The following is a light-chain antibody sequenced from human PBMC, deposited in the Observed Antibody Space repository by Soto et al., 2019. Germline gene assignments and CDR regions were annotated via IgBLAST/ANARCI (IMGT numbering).Light chain of an antibody. CDR1: QSVSSSY. CDR3: QQYGSSLALT. CDR2: GAS. Sequence: ESVLTQSPGTLSLSPGERATLSCRASQSVSSSYLAWYQHKPGQAPRLLIYGASSRATGIPDRFSGSGSGTDFTLTISRLEPEDFAVYYCQQYGSSLALTFGGGTKVDIK. J-gene: IGKJ4*01. V-gene: IGKV3-20*01.